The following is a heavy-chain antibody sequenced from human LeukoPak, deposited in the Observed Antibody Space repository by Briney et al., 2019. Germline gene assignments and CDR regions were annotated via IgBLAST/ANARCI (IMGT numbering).Heavy chain of an antibody. CDR3: ARQRDDYGGNYHYYYYYYYMDV. J-gene: IGHJ6*03. CDR2: IYPGDSDT. CDR1: GYSFTSYW. Sequence: GESLKISCKGSGYSFTSYWIGWVRQMPGKGLEWMGIIYPGDSDTRYSPSFQVQVTISADKSIRTAYLQWSSLKAPDTAMYYCARQRDDYGGNYHYYYYYYYMDVWGKGTTVTVSS. D-gene: IGHD4-23*01. V-gene: IGHV5-51*01.